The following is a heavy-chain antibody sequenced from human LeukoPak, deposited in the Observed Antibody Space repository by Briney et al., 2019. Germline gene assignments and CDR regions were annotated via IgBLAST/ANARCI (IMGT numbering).Heavy chain of an antibody. CDR3: AKDRGSWFALFDS. Sequence: GGSLRLSCAASGFTFSSYGMHWVRQAPGKGLEWVSGIRGSGAITYYADSVKGRFTISRDNSKSTLFLHMNSLRAEDTAVYYCAKDRGSWFALFDSWGQGTLVTVSS. J-gene: IGHJ4*02. CDR1: GFTFSSYG. D-gene: IGHD6-13*01. V-gene: IGHV3-23*01. CDR2: IRGSGAIT.